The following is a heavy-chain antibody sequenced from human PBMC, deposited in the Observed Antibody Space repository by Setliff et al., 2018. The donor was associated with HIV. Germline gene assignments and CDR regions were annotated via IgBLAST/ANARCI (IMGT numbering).Heavy chain of an antibody. J-gene: IGHJ6*02. CDR3: ARDGCSSTSCYGDYYYYGMDV. V-gene: IGHV1-69*13. Sequence: ASVKVSCKASGGTFSSYAISWVRQAPGQGLEWMGGIIPIFGTANYAQKFQGRVTITADESTSTAYMELSSLRSEDTAVYYCARDGCSSTSCYGDYYYYGMDVWGQGTTVTVSS. CDR1: GGTFSSYA. D-gene: IGHD2-2*01. CDR2: IIPIFGTA.